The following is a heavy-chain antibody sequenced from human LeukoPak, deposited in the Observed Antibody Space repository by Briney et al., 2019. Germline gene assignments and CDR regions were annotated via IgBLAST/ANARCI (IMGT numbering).Heavy chain of an antibody. V-gene: IGHV3-64D*09. CDR3: VRDLWGFDY. D-gene: IGHD2-21*01. CDR2: IGDNGDNT. J-gene: IGHJ4*02. Sequence: QPGGSLKLSCSASGFAFSTLSMHWVRQAPGMRLEYVAFIGDNGDNTYYADSVKGRFTISRDNSKNTLYLHMSSLTTEDTAVYYCVRDLWGFDYWGQGTVVTVSS. CDR1: GFAFSTLS.